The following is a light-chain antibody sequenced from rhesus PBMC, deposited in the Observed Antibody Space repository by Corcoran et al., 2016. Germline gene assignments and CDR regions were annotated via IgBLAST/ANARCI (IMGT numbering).Light chain of an antibody. V-gene: IGKV1-74*01. CDR3: QHGSVTPFT. CDR1: ENGNNY. Sequence: DIQMTQSPSSLSASVGDRVTITCRASENGNNYLNWYQQKPGKAPKLLIYKASTLQSGVPSRISGSGSGTDYTFPISSLKPEYVATYCCQHGSVTPFTFGPGTKLDIK. J-gene: IGKJ3*01. CDR2: KAS.